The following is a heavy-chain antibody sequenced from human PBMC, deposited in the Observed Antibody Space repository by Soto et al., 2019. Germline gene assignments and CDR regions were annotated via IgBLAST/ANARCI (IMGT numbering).Heavy chain of an antibody. CDR2: IDPSDSYT. Sequence: PGESLKISCKGSGYSFTSYWISWVRQMPGKGLEWMGRIDPSDSYTNYSPSFQGHVTISADKSISTAYLQWSSLKASDTAMYYCAGLLGIAAAGPGSTHSYYYYGMDVWGQGTTVTVSS. V-gene: IGHV5-10-1*01. D-gene: IGHD6-13*01. CDR3: AGLLGIAAAGPGSTHSYYYYGMDV. CDR1: GYSFTSYW. J-gene: IGHJ6*02.